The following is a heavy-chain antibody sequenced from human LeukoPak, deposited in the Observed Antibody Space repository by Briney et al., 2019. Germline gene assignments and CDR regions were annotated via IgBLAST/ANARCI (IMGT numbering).Heavy chain of an antibody. J-gene: IGHJ4*02. D-gene: IGHD5-24*01. CDR2: IRSKAYGGTT. CDR1: GFTFGDYA. CDR3: TRGDGSPKPTAAFDY. V-gene: IGHV3-49*03. Sequence: RPGVSLRPSCTASGFTFGDYAMSWFRQAPGKGLEWVGFIRSKAYGGTTEYAASVKGRFTISRDDSKSIAYLQMNSLKTEDTAVYYCTRGDGSPKPTAAFDYWGQGTLVTVSS.